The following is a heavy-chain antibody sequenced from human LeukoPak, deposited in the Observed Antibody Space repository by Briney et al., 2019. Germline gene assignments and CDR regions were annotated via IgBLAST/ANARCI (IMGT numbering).Heavy chain of an antibody. CDR2: LYIGGNT. Sequence: PGGSLRLSCAASGLTVNNNYMNWVRQAPGKGLEWVSALYIGGNTYYADSVRGRFTISRDNSKNTLYLQMNSLRAEDTAVYYCARDTYGDYGDYWGQGTLVTVSS. CDR1: GLTVNNNY. D-gene: IGHD4-17*01. CDR3: ARDTYGDYGDY. V-gene: IGHV3-53*01. J-gene: IGHJ4*02.